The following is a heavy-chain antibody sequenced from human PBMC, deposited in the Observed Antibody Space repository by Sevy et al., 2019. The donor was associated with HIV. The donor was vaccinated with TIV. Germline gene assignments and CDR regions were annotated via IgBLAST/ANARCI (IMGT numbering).Heavy chain of an antibody. CDR3: ARVVEGCCWYYDFWSGYYWYFDY. CDR2: IKQDGSEK. Sequence: GGSLRLSCAASGFTFSSYWMSWVRQAPGKGLEWVANIKQDGSEKYYVDSVKGRFTISRDNAKNSLYLQMNSLRAEDTAVYYCARVVEGCCWYYDFWSGYYWYFDYWGQGTLVTVSS. CDR1: GFTFSSYW. D-gene: IGHD3-3*01. V-gene: IGHV3-7*01. J-gene: IGHJ4*02.